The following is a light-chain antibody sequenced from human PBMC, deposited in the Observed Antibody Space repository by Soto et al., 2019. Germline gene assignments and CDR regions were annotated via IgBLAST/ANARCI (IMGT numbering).Light chain of an antibody. CDR2: DAS. J-gene: IGKJ2*01. V-gene: IGKV1-5*01. CDR1: QRISSW. CDR3: EQYNSYPF. Sequence: DIQMTQSPSTLSASVGDRVTITCRASQRISSWLAWYQQKPGKAPKLLIYDASSLESGVPSRFSGSGSGTEFTLTIRSLQPDDFATYYCEQYNSYPFFGQGTKLAIK.